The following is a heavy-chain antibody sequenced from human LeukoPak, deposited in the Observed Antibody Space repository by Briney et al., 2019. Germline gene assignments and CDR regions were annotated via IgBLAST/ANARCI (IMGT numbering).Heavy chain of an antibody. CDR3: AKVDYDFWSGYPGGPDY. CDR2: TSGSGGST. Sequence: GGSLRLSCAASGFTFSSYAMSWVRQAPGKGLEWVSATSGSGGSTYYADSVKGRFTISRDNSKNTLYLQMNSLRAEDTAVYYCAKVDYDFWSGYPGGPDYWGQGTLITVSS. J-gene: IGHJ4*02. V-gene: IGHV3-23*01. CDR1: GFTFSSYA. D-gene: IGHD3-3*01.